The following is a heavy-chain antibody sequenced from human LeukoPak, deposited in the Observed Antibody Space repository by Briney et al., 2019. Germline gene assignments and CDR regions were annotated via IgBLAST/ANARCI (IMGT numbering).Heavy chain of an antibody. D-gene: IGHD6-13*01. V-gene: IGHV3-74*01. Sequence: GGSLRLSCAASGFTFSSYWMHWVRQAPGKGLVWVSRINSDGSSTSYADSVKGRFTISRDNAKNTLYLQMNSLRAEDTAVYYCXRDXYSSSWFVLFDYWGQGTLVTVSS. CDR1: GFTFSSYW. J-gene: IGHJ4*02. CDR3: XRDXYSSSWFVLFDY. CDR2: INSDGSST.